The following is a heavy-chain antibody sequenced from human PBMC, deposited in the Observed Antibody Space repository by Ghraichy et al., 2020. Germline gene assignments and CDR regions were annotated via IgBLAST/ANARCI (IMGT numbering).Heavy chain of an antibody. CDR3: ARGLCGSSSCYNIIKGVVDF. J-gene: IGHJ4*02. CDR2: SSGSGVGT. D-gene: IGHD2-2*02. CDR1: GFTFSNFP. V-gene: IGHV3-23*01. Sequence: LSLTCVASGFTFSNFPMNWVRQVPGKGLEWVAASSGSGVGTYYADSVKGRFTISRANSKNTVYLQMNSLRAEDTAVYYCARGLCGSSSCYNIIKGVVDFWGQGTLVTVSS.